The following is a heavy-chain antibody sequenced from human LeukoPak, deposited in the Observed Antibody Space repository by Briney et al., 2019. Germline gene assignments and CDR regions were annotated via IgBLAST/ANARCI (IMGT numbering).Heavy chain of an antibody. J-gene: IGHJ4*02. CDR1: GFTVSSND. D-gene: IGHD3-22*01. V-gene: IGHV3-53*01. CDR3: AIYDSSGYYNY. Sequence: GGSLRLSCAASGFTVSSNDMSWVRQAPGKGLEWVSVIYSGGRTFYADFVKGRFTISRDNSKNTLYLQMNSLRAEDTAVYYCAIYDSSGYYNYWGQGTLVTVSS. CDR2: IYSGGRT.